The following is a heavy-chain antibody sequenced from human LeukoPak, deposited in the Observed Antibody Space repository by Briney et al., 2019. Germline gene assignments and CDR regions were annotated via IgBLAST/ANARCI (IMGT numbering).Heavy chain of an antibody. CDR2: ISSSSTYI. CDR3: ARDLLGYCSGGSCYSDY. J-gene: IGHJ4*02. V-gene: IGHV3-21*01. CDR1: GFTFSSYS. Sequence: GGSLRLSCAASGFTFSSYSMNWVRQAPGKGLEWVSSISSSSTYIYYADSVKGRFTISRDNAKNSLYLQMNSLRAEDTAVYYCARDLLGYCSGGSCYSDYWGQGTLVTVFS. D-gene: IGHD2-15*01.